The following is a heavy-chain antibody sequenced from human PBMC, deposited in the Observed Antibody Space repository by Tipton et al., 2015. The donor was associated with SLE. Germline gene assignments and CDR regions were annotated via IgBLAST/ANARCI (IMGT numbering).Heavy chain of an antibody. J-gene: IGHJ4*02. CDR3: ARGVDVVASVQSDYFDY. Sequence: TLSLTCAVSGDSISSRNWWSWVRQSPGKGLEWIGEIYHSGSTNYNPSLKTRVTISVDKSKNQFSRRLSSVTAADTAVYFCARGVDVVASVQSDYFDYWGQGTLVTVSS. CDR2: IYHSGST. D-gene: IGHD5-12*01. CDR1: GDSISSRNW. V-gene: IGHV4-4*01.